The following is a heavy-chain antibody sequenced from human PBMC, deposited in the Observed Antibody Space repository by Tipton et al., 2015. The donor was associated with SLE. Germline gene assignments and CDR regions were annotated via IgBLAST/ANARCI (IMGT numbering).Heavy chain of an antibody. Sequence: TLSLTCTVSGDSINSYYWSWIRQPPGKGLEWIGYIYYSGSTNYNPSLKSRVTISVDTSKNQFSLKLSSVTAADTAVYYCARDSGSYYGYWGQGTLVTVSS. D-gene: IGHD1-26*01. CDR1: GDSINSYY. CDR2: IYYSGST. J-gene: IGHJ4*02. V-gene: IGHV4-59*01. CDR3: ARDSGSYYGY.